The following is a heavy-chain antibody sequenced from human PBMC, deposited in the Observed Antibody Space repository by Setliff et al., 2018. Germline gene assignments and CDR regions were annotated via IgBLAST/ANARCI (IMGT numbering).Heavy chain of an antibody. J-gene: IGHJ3*02. V-gene: IGHV3-21*01. Sequence: PRGSLRLSCAASGFTFSSYTMNWVRQAPGKGLEWVSSIGSSSSYIYYADSVKGRFTIFRDNAKNSLYLQMNSLRAEDTAVYYCARGEDYYDSSGLLAAVAFDIWGQGTMVTVSS. CDR2: IGSSSSYI. D-gene: IGHD3-22*01. CDR3: ARGEDYYDSSGLLAAVAFDI. CDR1: GFTFSSYT.